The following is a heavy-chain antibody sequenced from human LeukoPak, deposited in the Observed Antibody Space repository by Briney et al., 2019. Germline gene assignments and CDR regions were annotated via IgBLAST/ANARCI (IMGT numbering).Heavy chain of an antibody. Sequence: SQTLSLTCAISGDSVSSNDASWNWIRQSPSRGLEWLGRTFYRSKWYYDYEASLKSRITINPDTSKNQFSLQLNSVTPEDTAMYYCAREVAMIRGVKNWFDRWGQGTLVTVSS. J-gene: IGHJ5*02. CDR1: GDSVSSNDAS. V-gene: IGHV6-1*01. CDR3: AREVAMIRGVKNWFDR. CDR2: TFYRSKWYY. D-gene: IGHD3-10*01.